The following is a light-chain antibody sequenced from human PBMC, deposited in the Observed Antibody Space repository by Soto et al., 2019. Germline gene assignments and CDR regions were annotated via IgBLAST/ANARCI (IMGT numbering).Light chain of an antibody. CDR2: TAS. V-gene: IGKV1-39*01. J-gene: IGKJ1*01. CDR1: QSISNY. Sequence: DIQMTQSPSSLSASVGDRVTITCRASQSISNYLHWDQQKQGKAPKLLIYTASSLQSGVTSRFSGGGSGTDFTITINTLQHEDFANYFCKQSYSNPAWTFGQGTNVEGK. CDR3: KQSYSNPAWT.